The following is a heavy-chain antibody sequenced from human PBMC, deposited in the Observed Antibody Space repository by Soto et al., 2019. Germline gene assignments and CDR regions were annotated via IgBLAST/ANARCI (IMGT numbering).Heavy chain of an antibody. V-gene: IGHV1-69*08. CDR2: IIPILGTG. J-gene: IGHJ6*03. D-gene: IGHD1-1*01. CDR1: GGTFTSET. Sequence: QVQLVQSGPEVKKPGSSVKVSCKLSGGTFTSETISWVRQAPGQGLEWMGRIIPILGTGNYAQKFQGRITITEDKSTNTVYMELSSLTSEDTAVYFFAREEGSYNMGTFPFYYMEVWRNGTTVTVSS. CDR3: AREEGSYNMGTFPFYYMEV.